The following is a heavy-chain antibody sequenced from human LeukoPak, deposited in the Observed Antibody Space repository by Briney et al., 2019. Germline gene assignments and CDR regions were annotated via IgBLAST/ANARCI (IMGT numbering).Heavy chain of an antibody. CDR3: AKDLLVRGLLIWGIDY. CDR1: GFTFNNYA. CDR2: ISYSGDST. V-gene: IGHV3-23*01. J-gene: IGHJ4*02. Sequence: GGSLRLSCAASGFTFNNYAMSWVRQVSGKGLEWVSGISYSGDSTYYADSVKGRFTISRDNSKNTLYLQMNSLRAEDTAVYYCAKDLLVRGLLIWGIDYWGQGSLVTVSS. D-gene: IGHD3-10*01.